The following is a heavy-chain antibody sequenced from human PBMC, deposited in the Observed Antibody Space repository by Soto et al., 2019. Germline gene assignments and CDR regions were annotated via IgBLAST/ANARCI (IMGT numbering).Heavy chain of an antibody. V-gene: IGHV1-3*01. J-gene: IGHJ6*02. Sequence: GASVKVSCKASGYTFTSYAMHWVRQAPGQRLEWMGWINAGNGNTKYSQKFQGRVTITRDTSASTAYMELSSLRSEDTAVYYCARDPGGDYYYGMDVWGQGTTVTVSS. CDR3: ARDPGGDYYYGMDV. D-gene: IGHD1-26*01. CDR1: GYTFTSYA. CDR2: INAGNGNT.